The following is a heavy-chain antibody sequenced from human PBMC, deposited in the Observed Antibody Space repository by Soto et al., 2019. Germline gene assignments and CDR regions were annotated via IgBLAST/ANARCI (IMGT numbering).Heavy chain of an antibody. CDR2: IYYSGGT. J-gene: IGHJ6*03. Sequence: SETLSLTCTVSGGSIRSYYWSWIRQPPGKGLEWIGYIYYSGGTNYNPSLKSRVTISVDTSKNQFSLKLSSATAADTAVYYCARGIAAAGNPYYYYYMDVWGKGTTVTVSS. D-gene: IGHD6-13*01. CDR3: ARGIAAAGNPYYYYYMDV. V-gene: IGHV4-59*01. CDR1: GGSIRSYY.